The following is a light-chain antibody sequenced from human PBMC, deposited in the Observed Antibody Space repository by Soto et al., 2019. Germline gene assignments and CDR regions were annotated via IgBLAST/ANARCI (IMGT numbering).Light chain of an antibody. CDR1: ESVSNK. Sequence: ETVMTHSPATLSVSPCERATLSFSASESVSNKLAWYQQKPGQAPRLLIHGASTRATGIPARFSGSGSGTDFTLTISSLQAADFAVYHCQQYNNWPVTFGGGTKVDI. V-gene: IGKV3-15*01. CDR3: QQYNNWPVT. J-gene: IGKJ4*01. CDR2: GAS.